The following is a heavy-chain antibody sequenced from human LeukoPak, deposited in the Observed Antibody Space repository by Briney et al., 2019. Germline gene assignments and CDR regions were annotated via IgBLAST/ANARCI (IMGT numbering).Heavy chain of an antibody. CDR1: GFTFGDYA. CDR2: IRSKAYGGTT. V-gene: IGHV3-49*03. CDR3: TRDILVGDTAMVPEPYYYGMDV. Sequence: GGSLRLSCTASGFTFGDYAMSWFRQAPGKGLEWVGFIRSKAYGGTTEYAASVKGRFTISRDDSKSIAYLQMNSLKTEDTAVYYCTRDILVGDTAMVPEPYYYGMDVWGLGTTVTVSS. J-gene: IGHJ6*02. D-gene: IGHD5-18*01.